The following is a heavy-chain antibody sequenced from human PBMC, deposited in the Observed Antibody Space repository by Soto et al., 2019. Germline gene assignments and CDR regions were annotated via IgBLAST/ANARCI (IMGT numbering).Heavy chain of an antibody. D-gene: IGHD6-6*01. Sequence: GASVKVSCKASGYTFTSYGISWVRQAPGQGLEWMRWISAYNGNTNYAQKLQGRVTMTTDTSTSTAYMELRSLRSDDTAVYYCARDHPHYSSSSAYYGMDVWGQGTTVTVS. CDR2: ISAYNGNT. CDR3: ARDHPHYSSSSAYYGMDV. J-gene: IGHJ6*02. CDR1: GYTFTSYG. V-gene: IGHV1-18*01.